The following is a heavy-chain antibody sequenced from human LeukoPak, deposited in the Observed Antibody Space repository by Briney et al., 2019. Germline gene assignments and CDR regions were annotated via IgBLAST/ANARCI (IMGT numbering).Heavy chain of an antibody. J-gene: IGHJ5*02. V-gene: IGHV4-61*05. D-gene: IGHD3-16*02. CDR1: GGSISSSSHY. CDR3: ARSSLADYVWGSYRFNWFDP. Sequence: PSETLSLTCNVSGGSISSSSHYWGWIRQPPGKGLEWIVYIYYSGSTNYNPSLKSRVTISVYTSKNQFSLKLSSVTAADTAVYYCARSSLADYVWGSYRFNWFDPWGQGTLVTVSS. CDR2: IYYSGST.